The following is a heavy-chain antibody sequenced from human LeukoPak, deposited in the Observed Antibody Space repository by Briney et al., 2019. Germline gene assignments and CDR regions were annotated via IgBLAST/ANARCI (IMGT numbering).Heavy chain of an antibody. Sequence: AGRSLRLSCAASGFTFSSYAMHWVRQAPGKGLEWVAVISYDGSNKYYADSVKGRFTISRDNSKNTLYLQMNSLRAEDTAVYYCARGAVCGSGPIFDIWGQGTMVTVSS. J-gene: IGHJ3*02. CDR1: GFTFSSYA. CDR3: ARGAVCGSGPIFDI. CDR2: ISYDGSNK. D-gene: IGHD3-10*01. V-gene: IGHV3-30*04.